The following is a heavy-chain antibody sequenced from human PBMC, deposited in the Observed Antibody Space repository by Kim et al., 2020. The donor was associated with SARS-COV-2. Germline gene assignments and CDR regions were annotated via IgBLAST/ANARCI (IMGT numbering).Heavy chain of an antibody. Sequence: GGSLRLSCTASGFRFSDYAMSWVRQAPGKGLEWVSAIRGSGSSAYYADSVKGRFTISRDNSKNTLYLQMNSLRVEDTAIYYCAKALLYGSGGVDYWGQGTLVTVSS. CDR3: AKALLYGSGGVDY. CDR2: IRGSGSSA. D-gene: IGHD3-10*01. CDR1: GFRFSDYA. J-gene: IGHJ4*02. V-gene: IGHV3-23*01.